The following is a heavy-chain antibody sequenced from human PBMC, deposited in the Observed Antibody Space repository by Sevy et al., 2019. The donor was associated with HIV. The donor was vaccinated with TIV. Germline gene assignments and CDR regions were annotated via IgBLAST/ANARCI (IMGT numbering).Heavy chain of an antibody. V-gene: IGHV3-33*01. CDR2: IWFDESNT. D-gene: IGHD6-19*01. CDR1: GFTFSTYG. J-gene: IGHJ4*02. Sequence: GGSLRLSCAASGFTFSTYGMHWVRQAPGKGLEWVAVIWFDESNTYYADSVKGRFTISRDIAKNTLHLQMNSLRAEDTAVYYCARITGWRFDYWGQGTLVTVSS. CDR3: ARITGWRFDY.